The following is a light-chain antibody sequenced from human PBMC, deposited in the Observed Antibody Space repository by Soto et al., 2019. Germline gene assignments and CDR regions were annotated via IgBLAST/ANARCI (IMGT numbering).Light chain of an antibody. CDR2: GNN. V-gene: IGLV1-40*01. CDR1: GAGYD. CDR3: QSYDSSLSGWV. J-gene: IGLJ3*02. Sequence: QSVLTQPPSVSGAPGQRVTISCIGAGYDVHWYQQLPGTAPKVLIYGNNKRASGVPDRFPGAKSGTSASLSITGLQAEDEADYYCQSYDSSLSGWVFGGGTQLTVL.